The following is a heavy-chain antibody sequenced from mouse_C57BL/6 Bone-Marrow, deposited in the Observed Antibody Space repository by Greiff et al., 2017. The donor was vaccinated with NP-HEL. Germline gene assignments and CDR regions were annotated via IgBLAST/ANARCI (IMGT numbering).Heavy chain of an antibody. V-gene: IGHV5-9-1*02. Sequence: EVMLVESGEGLVKPGGSLKLSCAASGFTFSSYAMSWVRQTPEKRLEWVAYISSGGDYIYYADTVKGRFTISRDNARNTLYLQMSSLKSEDTAMYYCTREDTTVQFAYWGQGTPVTVSA. D-gene: IGHD1-1*01. CDR2: ISSGGDYI. CDR1: GFTFSSYA. J-gene: IGHJ3*01. CDR3: TREDTTVQFAY.